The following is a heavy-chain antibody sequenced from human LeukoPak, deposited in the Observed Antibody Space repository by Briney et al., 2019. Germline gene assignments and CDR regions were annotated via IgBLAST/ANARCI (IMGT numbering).Heavy chain of an antibody. V-gene: IGHV4-34*01. CDR3: ARHQGVRSSRYFDL. CDR1: GGSFSGYY. CDR2: INHSGST. D-gene: IGHD4-17*01. J-gene: IGHJ2*01. Sequence: KSSETLSLTCAVYGGSFSGYYWSWIRQPPGKGLEWIGEINHSGSTNYNPSLKSRVTISVDTSKNQFSLKLSSVTAADMAVYYCARHQGVRSSRYFDLWGRGTLVTVSS.